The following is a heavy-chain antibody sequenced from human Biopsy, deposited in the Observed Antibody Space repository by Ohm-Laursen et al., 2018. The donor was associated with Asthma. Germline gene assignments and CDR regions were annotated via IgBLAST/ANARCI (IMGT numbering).Heavy chain of an antibody. J-gene: IGHJ6*02. Sequence: SVKVSCKASGGSFSNYAISWVRQAPGQGLEWMGGLIPVLGTPDHAQMFEGRVTITADESTSTAYMELSSLSSEDTTVYYCARGYSGSDRIVYYYSGLEVWGQGTTVTVSS. CDR1: GGSFSNYA. CDR2: LIPVLGTP. CDR3: ARGYSGSDRIVYYYSGLEV. V-gene: IGHV1-69*13. D-gene: IGHD5-12*01.